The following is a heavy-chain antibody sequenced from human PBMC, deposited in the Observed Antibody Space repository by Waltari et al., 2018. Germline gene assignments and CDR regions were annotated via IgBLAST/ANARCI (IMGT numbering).Heavy chain of an antibody. V-gene: IGHV4-61*09. J-gene: IGHJ2*01. D-gene: IGHD1-26*01. CDR3: ARSGEGATRWYFDL. Sequence: QVQLQESGPGLVKPSQTLSLTCTVSGGSISSGSYYWSWIRQPAGKGLEWIGYIYTSGSTNYNPSLKSRVTISVDTSKNQFSLKLSSVTAADTAVYYCARSGEGATRWYFDLWGRGTLVTVSS. CDR1: GGSISSGSYY. CDR2: IYTSGST.